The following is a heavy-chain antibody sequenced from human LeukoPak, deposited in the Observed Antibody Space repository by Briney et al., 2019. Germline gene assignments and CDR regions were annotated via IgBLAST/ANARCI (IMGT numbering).Heavy chain of an antibody. CDR3: ARGGWYYYDSSGYYLTRPFDY. J-gene: IGHJ4*02. CDR1: GGSISSGSYY. D-gene: IGHD3-22*01. V-gene: IGHV4-61*02. CDR2: IYTSGST. Sequence: SETLSLTCTVSGGSISSGSYYWSWIRQPAGKGLEWIGRIYTSGSTNYNPSPKSRVTISVDTSKNQFSLKLSSVTAADTAVYYCARGGWYYYDSSGYYLTRPFDYWGQGTLVTVSS.